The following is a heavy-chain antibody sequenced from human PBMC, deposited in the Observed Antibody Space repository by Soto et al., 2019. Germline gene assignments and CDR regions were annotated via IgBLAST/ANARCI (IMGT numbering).Heavy chain of an antibody. Sequence: SETLSLTCTVSGGSITDYSWVWIRQPAGKGLEWIGRTFSSGSTNYNPSLKGRITMSLDTSKNQFSLKLNSATATDTAVYFCARDQGVVVTADNWFDPWGQGILVTVSS. J-gene: IGHJ5*02. CDR3: ARDQGVVVTADNWFDP. D-gene: IGHD2-21*02. CDR2: TFSSGST. CDR1: GGSITDYS. V-gene: IGHV4-4*07.